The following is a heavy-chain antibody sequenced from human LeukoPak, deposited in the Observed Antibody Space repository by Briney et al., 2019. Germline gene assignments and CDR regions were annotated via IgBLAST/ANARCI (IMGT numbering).Heavy chain of an antibody. D-gene: IGHD1-14*01. CDR3: ARTNQIDETAFDI. Sequence: PGGSLRLSCAASGFTFSNYAIHWVRQAPGKGLEWVAFISYDGSNKHYADSVKGRFTISRDNSKNTLYLQMNSLRPEDTAVYYCARTNQIDETAFDIWGQGTMVTVSS. CDR1: GFTFSNYA. J-gene: IGHJ3*02. CDR2: ISYDGSNK. V-gene: IGHV3-30-3*01.